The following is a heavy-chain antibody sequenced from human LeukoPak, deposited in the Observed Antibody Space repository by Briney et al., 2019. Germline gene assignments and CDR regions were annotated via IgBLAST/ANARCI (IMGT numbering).Heavy chain of an antibody. V-gene: IGHV4-4*07. CDR3: AREDIVVVVAATVGYFQH. J-gene: IGHJ1*01. Sequence: KPSETLSLTCTVSGGSISSYYWSWIRQPAGKGLEWIGRIYTSGSTNYSPSLKSRVTMSVDTSKNQFSLKLSSVTAADTAVYYCAREDIVVVVAATVGYFQHWGQGTLVTVSS. CDR2: IYTSGST. D-gene: IGHD2-15*01. CDR1: GGSISSYY.